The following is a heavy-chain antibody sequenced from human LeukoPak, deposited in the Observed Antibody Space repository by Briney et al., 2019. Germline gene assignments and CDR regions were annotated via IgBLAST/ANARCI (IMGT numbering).Heavy chain of an antibody. CDR2: INPSGGST. CDR1: GYTFTSYY. J-gene: IGHJ5*02. V-gene: IGHV1-46*01. Sequence: GASVKVSCKASGYTFTSYYMHWVRQAPGQGLEWMGIINPSGGSTSYAQKFQGRVTMTRDTSTSTVYMELSSLRSEDTAVYYCARCPTSIAARPGSKGWFDPWGQGTLVTVSS. CDR3: ARCPTSIAARPGSKGWFDP. D-gene: IGHD6-6*01.